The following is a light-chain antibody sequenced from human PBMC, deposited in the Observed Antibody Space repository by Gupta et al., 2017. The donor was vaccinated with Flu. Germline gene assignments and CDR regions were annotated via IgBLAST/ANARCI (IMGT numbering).Light chain of an antibody. J-gene: IGKJ2*01. V-gene: IGKV4-1*01. CDR1: QSVLYSSNNKNY. Sequence: DIVMTQSPDSLAVSLGERATINCKSSQSVLYSSNNKNYLAWYQQKPGQPPELLIYWASTRESGVPDRISGSGSGTDFTLTISSLQAEDVAVYYCQQFDSSPYTFGQGTKMEIK. CDR2: WAS. CDR3: QQFDSSPYT.